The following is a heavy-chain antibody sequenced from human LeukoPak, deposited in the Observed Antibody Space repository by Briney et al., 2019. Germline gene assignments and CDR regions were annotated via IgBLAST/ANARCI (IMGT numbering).Heavy chain of an antibody. CDR1: GFTFSLYW. V-gene: IGHV3-7*03. CDR2: IKQDGSEK. J-gene: IGHJ4*02. D-gene: IGHD3-9*01. CDR3: AGGTGFIIKD. Sequence: QPGGSLRLSCTASGFTFSLYWMNWVRRAPGKGLEWVANIKQDGSEKNYVDSVKGRFTISRDNAKNSLYLQMNNLRVEDTAMYYCAGGTGFIIKDWGQGTPVTVSS.